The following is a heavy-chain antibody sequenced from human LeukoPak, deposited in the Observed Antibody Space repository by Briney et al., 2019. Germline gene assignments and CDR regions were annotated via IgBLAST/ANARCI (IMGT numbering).Heavy chain of an antibody. CDR1: GFGFSVYW. D-gene: IGHD5-18*01. CDR2: INEDGTSA. CDR3: ARVPTNSYGFGQ. Sequence: GGSLRLSCAASGFGFSVYWMHWVRQAPGKGLVWVAHINEDGTSASPAVSVKGRFTISRDNAKNTLYLQMNSLTVEATAVYYCARVPTNSYGFGQWGQGTLVTVSS. V-gene: IGHV3-74*01. J-gene: IGHJ4*02.